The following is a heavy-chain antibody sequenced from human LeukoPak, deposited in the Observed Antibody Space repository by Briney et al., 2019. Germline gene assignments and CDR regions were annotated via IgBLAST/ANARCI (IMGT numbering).Heavy chain of an antibody. CDR2: IYYSGST. CDR3: ARVGGSGWPRGKFDY. CDR1: GGSISSSSYY. J-gene: IGHJ4*02. V-gene: IGHV4-39*07. Sequence: PSETLSLTCTVSGGSISSSSYYWGWIRQPPGKGLEWIGSIYYSGSTYHNPSLKSRVTISLDTSKNQFSLKLSSVTAADTAVYYCARVGGSGWPRGKFDYWGQGTLVTVSS. D-gene: IGHD6-19*01.